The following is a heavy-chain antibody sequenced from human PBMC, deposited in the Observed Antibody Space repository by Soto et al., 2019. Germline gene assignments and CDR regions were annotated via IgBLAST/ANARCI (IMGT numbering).Heavy chain of an antibody. D-gene: IGHD3-10*01. CDR2: ISAYNGNT. V-gene: IGHV1-18*03. J-gene: IGHJ6*02. Sequence: QVQLVQSGAEVKKPGASVKVSCKASGYTFTSYGISWVRQAPGQGLEWMGWISAYNGNTKYAQKLQGRVSMTTDTSTSTAYMELRSLRSDDMAVYYCATYYYGSGSQDYYGMDVWGQGTTVTDSS. CDR1: GYTFTSYG. CDR3: ATYYYGSGSQDYYGMDV.